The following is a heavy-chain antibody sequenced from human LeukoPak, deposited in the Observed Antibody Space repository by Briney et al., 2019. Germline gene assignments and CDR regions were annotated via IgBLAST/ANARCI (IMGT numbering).Heavy chain of an antibody. CDR3: ARLRIVVVVAATRYYYYYYYMDV. CDR2: INHSGST. D-gene: IGHD2-15*01. V-gene: IGHV4-34*01. CDR1: GGSFSGYY. J-gene: IGHJ6*03. Sequence: PSETLSLTCAVYGGSFSGYYWRWIRQPPGKGLEWIGEINHSGSTNYNPSLKSRVTISVDTSKNQFSLKLSSVTAADTAVYSCARLRIVVVVAATRYYYYYYYMDVWGKGTTVTVSS.